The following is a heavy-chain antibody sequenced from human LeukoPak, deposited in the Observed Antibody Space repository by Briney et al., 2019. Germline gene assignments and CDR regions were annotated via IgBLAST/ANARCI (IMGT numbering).Heavy chain of an antibody. D-gene: IGHD5-24*01. CDR1: GGSISSYY. Sequence: PSETLSLTCTVSGGSISSYYWSWIRQPPGKGLEWIGYIYYSGSTTYNPSLKSRVTISVDTSKNQFSLKLSSVTAADTAVYYCAKVQEMSTILPPFHHWGQGTLVTVSS. V-gene: IGHV4-59*01. CDR3: AKVQEMSTILPPFHH. J-gene: IGHJ4*02. CDR2: IYYSGST.